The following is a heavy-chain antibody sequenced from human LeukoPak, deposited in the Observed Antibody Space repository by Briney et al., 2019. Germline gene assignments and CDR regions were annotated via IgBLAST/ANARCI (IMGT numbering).Heavy chain of an antibody. D-gene: IGHD6-19*01. J-gene: IGHJ4*02. CDR2: INHSGST. V-gene: IGHV4-34*01. Sequence: SETLSLTCAVYGGSFSGYYWSWIRQPPGKGLEWIGEINHSGSTNYNPSLKSRVTISVDTSKNQFSLQLKSVTPEDTAVYYCARSSGWGEVDYWGQGTPVTVSS. CDR3: ARSSGWGEVDY. CDR1: GGSFSGYY.